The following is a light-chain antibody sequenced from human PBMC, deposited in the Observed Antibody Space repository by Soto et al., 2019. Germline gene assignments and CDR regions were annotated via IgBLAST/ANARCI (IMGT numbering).Light chain of an antibody. CDR1: QSGRSD. CDR2: DAS. CDR3: QQFHKWPLT. V-gene: IGKV3-15*01. J-gene: IGKJ4*02. Sequence: ETVMTQSPATLSVSPGERATLSCRASQSGRSDFAWNEQKPGQAPRLIPFDASSRATDIPARFSGNGSGTEFTLSICSRQSEDCGIYYCQQFHKWPLTVGGGPKVELK.